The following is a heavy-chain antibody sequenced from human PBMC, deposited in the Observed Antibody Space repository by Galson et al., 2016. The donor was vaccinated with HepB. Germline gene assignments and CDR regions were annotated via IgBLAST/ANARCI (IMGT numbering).Heavy chain of an antibody. CDR3: ARAWVHLYDLDY. CDR1: GFTFRSYV. Sequence: SLRLSCAASGFTFRSYVMHWVRQAPGKGLEWVAAILNDGSSKFYADSVRGRFTISRDNSRKTMDLHVDSLTVEDTALYYCARAWVHLYDLDYWGQGALVTVSS. J-gene: IGHJ4*02. CDR2: ILNDGSSK. D-gene: IGHD1-1*01. V-gene: IGHV3-30*03.